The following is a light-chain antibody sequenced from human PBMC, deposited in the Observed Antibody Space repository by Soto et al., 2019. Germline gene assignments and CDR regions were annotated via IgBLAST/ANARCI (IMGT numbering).Light chain of an antibody. V-gene: IGKV3-11*01. Sequence: EIVLTQSPGILYLSPGDRATLSCRASQTISSGFLAWYQQKVGQAPRLLIYDASNRATGIPARFSGSGSGTDFTLTISSLEPEDFAVYYCQQRSNWPQTFGQGTKVDIK. CDR3: QQRSNWPQT. CDR2: DAS. J-gene: IGKJ1*01. CDR1: QTISSGF.